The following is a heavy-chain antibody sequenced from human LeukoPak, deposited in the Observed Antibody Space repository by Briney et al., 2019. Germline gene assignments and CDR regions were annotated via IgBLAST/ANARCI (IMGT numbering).Heavy chain of an antibody. CDR3: AAAVDDY. Sequence: GGSLRLSCAASGFTFSSYWVSWVRQAPGKGLEWVANIKQDGSEKYYVDSVKGRFTISRDNAKNSLYLQMNSLRAEDTAVYYCAAAVDDYWGQGTLVTVSS. V-gene: IGHV3-7*01. J-gene: IGHJ4*02. D-gene: IGHD6-13*01. CDR2: IKQDGSEK. CDR1: GFTFSSYW.